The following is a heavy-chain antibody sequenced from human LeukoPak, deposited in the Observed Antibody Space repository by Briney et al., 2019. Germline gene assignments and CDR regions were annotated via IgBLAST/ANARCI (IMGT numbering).Heavy chain of an antibody. D-gene: IGHD2-2*01. CDR3: ARDCSSTSCYGLSDTGIAARYGYYYYYGMDV. CDR2: IIPILGIA. Sequence: EASVKVSCTASGGTFSSYAIRWVRQAPGQGLEWMGRIIPILGIANYAQKFQGRVTITADKSTSTAYMELSSLRSEDTAVYYCARDCSSTSCYGLSDTGIAARYGYYYYYGMDVWGQGTTVTVSS. J-gene: IGHJ6*02. CDR1: GGTFSSYA. V-gene: IGHV1-69*04.